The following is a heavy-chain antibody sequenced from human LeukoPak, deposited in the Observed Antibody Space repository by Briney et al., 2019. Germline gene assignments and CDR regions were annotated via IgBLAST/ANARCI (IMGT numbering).Heavy chain of an antibody. CDR1: GFTFRSYW. V-gene: IGHV3-7*01. CDR2: IKQDGGEK. CDR3: ARDEQYYDILTGYYEGPNYYGMDV. D-gene: IGHD3-9*01. J-gene: IGHJ6*02. Sequence: GGSLRLSCAASGFTFRSYWMSWVRQAPGKGLEWVANIKQDGGEKYYVDSVKGRFTISRDNAKNSLYLQMNSLRAEDTAVYYCARDEQYYDILTGYYEGPNYYGMDVWGQGTTVTVSS.